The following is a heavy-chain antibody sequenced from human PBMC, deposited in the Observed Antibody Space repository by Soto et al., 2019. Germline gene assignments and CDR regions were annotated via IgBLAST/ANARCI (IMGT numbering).Heavy chain of an antibody. CDR2: IYDSGNT. J-gene: IGHJ4*02. CDR1: GGSISGTTYS. Sequence: PSETLSLTCAVSGGSISGTTYSWSWIRQPPGKGLEWIGYIYDSGNTYYNPSLKSQFSISVDRSKNQSSLKLSSVTAADTAVYYCARGQGAAAGHSKFDYWGQGALVTVSS. D-gene: IGHD6-13*01. V-gene: IGHV4-30-2*01. CDR3: ARGQGAAAGHSKFDY.